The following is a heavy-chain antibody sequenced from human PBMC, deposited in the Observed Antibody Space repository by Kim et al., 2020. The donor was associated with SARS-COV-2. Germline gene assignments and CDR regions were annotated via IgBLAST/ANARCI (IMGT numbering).Heavy chain of an antibody. D-gene: IGHD4-17*01. V-gene: IGHV1-46*01. CDR3: ARTTTVVNPTFDC. Sequence: YAQKFQGRVTMTRDTSTSTVYMELSSLRSEDTAVYYCARTTTVVNPTFDCWGQGTLVTVSS. J-gene: IGHJ4*02.